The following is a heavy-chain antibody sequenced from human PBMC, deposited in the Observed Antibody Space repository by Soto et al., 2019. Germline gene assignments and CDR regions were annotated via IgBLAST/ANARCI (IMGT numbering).Heavy chain of an antibody. J-gene: IGHJ5*02. CDR3: ATVGGSSSTSPGWFDP. V-gene: IGHV3-66*01. D-gene: IGHD3-16*01. CDR1: GFTVRSNS. CDR2: IYTGDYT. Sequence: EVQLVESGGGLVQPGGSLRLSCAASGFTVRSNSMTWVRQAPGKGLECVSVIYTGDYTFYADSVKGRFTISRDISNNTRFLHMTSLRVEDTAIYYCATVGGSSSTSPGWFDPWGQGTLVTVSS.